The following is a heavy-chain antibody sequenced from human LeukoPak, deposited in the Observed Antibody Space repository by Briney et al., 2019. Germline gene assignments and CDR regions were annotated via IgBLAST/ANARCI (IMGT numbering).Heavy chain of an antibody. V-gene: IGHV4-59*08. CDR3: ARQVAGRGFDS. CDR2: IYYSGNT. CDR1: GGSISTYY. D-gene: IGHD6-19*01. Sequence: SETLSLTCTVSGGSISTYYWSWIRQPPGKGLQWIGYIYYSGNTNYNPSLKSRVTISVDTSKNQFSLKLTSVTAADTAVYYCARQVAGRGFDSWGQGTLVTVSS. J-gene: IGHJ5*01.